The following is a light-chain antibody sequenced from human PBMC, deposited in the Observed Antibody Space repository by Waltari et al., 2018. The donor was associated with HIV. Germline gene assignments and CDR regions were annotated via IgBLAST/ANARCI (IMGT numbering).Light chain of an antibody. V-gene: IGLV1-47*01. Sequence: QSVLTQPPSASGTPGQRVTISCSGSSSNIGNDNLSWYQQLPGTAPKLLIYKNYQRPSGVPDRFAGSKSGTSASLAISGLRSEDEADYYCVGWDASLSAYVFGTGTKVTIL. J-gene: IGLJ1*01. CDR3: VGWDASLSAYV. CDR2: KNY. CDR1: SSNIGNDN.